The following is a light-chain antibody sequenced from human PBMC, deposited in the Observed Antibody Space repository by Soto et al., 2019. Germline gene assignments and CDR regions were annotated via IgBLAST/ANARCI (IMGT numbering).Light chain of an antibody. CDR2: EVS. CDR1: SSDVGGYNY. CDR3: LSYTGGSNPV. J-gene: IGLJ3*02. Sequence: QSALTQPASVSGSPGQSITISCTGTSSDVGGYNYVTWYQHQPGKAPKLMIYEVSNQHSGVSTRFSGSNSGDTAALTISGLQPEDEADYYCLSYTGGSNPVFGGGTKVTVL. V-gene: IGLV2-14*01.